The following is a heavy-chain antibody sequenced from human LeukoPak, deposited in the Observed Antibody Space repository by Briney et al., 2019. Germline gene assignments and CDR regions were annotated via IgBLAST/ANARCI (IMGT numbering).Heavy chain of an antibody. CDR3: ARRAYCGGDCYPNAFDI. D-gene: IGHD2-21*02. V-gene: IGHV5-51*01. Sequence: GESLKISCKGSGYSFSSYWIGWVRQMPGKGLEWVGILYPGDSDTRYSPSFQGQITISADKSNSAAYLQWSSLKASDTAMYYCARRAYCGGDCYPNAFDIWGQGTMVTVSS. J-gene: IGHJ3*02. CDR2: LYPGDSDT. CDR1: GYSFSSYW.